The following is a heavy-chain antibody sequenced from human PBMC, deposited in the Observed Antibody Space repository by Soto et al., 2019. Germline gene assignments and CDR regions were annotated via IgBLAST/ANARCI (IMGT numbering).Heavy chain of an antibody. J-gene: IGHJ6*02. V-gene: IGHV1-18*04. CDR3: AVGTYCSSTSCYLYYYGMDV. CDR1: GYTFTSYG. CDR2: ISAYNGNT. D-gene: IGHD2-2*01. Sequence: AALKVYCKTSGYTFTSYGISWVRQAPGQVLEWMGWISAYNGNTNYAQKLQGRVTMTRDTSTRTAYMELRSLRSDDTAVYYCAVGTYCSSTSCYLYYYGMDVWGQGTTVTVSS.